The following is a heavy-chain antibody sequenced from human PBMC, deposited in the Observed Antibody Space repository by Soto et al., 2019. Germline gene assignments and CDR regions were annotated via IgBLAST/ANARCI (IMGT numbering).Heavy chain of an antibody. CDR2: IYYSGTA. J-gene: IGHJ5*02. CDR3: ARGRGYSYGLDP. D-gene: IGHD5-18*01. CDR1: GGSISSSTYY. Sequence: SETLSLTCSVSGGSISSSTYYWGWVRQPPGKGLEWIGSIYYSGTAHYTPSLKSRVAISLDTSKNQFSLSLNFVTAADTAVYDCARGRGYSYGLDPWGQGSLVTVSS. V-gene: IGHV4-39*07.